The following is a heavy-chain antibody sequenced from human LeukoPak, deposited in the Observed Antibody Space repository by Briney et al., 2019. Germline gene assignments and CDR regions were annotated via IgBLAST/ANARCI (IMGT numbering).Heavy chain of an antibody. V-gene: IGHV3-23*01. CDR2: ISGSGGST. CDR3: AKSHPFRYYYDSSGYHLDY. J-gene: IGHJ4*02. CDR1: GFTFSSYA. Sequence: GGSLRLSCAASGFTFSSYAMSWVRQAPGKGLEWVSAISGSGGSTYYADSVKGRFTISRDNSKNTLYLQMNSLRAEDAAVYYCAKSHPFRYYYDSSGYHLDYWGQGTLVTVSS. D-gene: IGHD3-22*01.